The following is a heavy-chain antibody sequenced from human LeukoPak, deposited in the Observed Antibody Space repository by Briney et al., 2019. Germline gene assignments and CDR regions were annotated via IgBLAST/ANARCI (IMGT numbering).Heavy chain of an antibody. J-gene: IGHJ4*02. V-gene: IGHV1-2*06. CDR3: ARAVVGYCSGGSCSLFDY. Sequence: GASVKVSCKASGYIFTDYYMHWVRQAPGQELGWMGRINPNSGGTNYAQKFQGRVTMTRDTSISTAYMELSRLRSDDTAVYYCARAVVGYCSGGSCSLFDYWGQGTLVTVSS. D-gene: IGHD2-15*01. CDR2: INPNSGGT. CDR1: GYIFTDYY.